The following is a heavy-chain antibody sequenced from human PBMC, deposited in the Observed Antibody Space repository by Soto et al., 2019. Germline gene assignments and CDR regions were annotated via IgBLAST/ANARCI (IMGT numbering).Heavy chain of an antibody. Sequence: GSLRLSCAASGFTFSSYSMNWVRQAPGKGLEWVSSISSSSSYIYYADSVKGRFTISRDNAKNSLYLQMNSLRAEDTAVYYCARDPSSYDSTGYYWGQGTLVTVSS. D-gene: IGHD3-22*01. J-gene: IGHJ4*02. V-gene: IGHV3-21*01. CDR3: ARDPSSYDSTGYY. CDR1: GFTFSSYS. CDR2: ISSSSSYI.